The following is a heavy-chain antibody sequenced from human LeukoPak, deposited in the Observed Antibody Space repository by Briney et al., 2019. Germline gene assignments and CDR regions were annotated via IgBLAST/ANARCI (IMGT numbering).Heavy chain of an antibody. CDR1: GGSISSYY. V-gene: IGHV4-59*01. Sequence: SETLSLTCTVSGGSISSYYWSWIRQPPGKGLEWIGYIYYSGSTSYNPSLKSRVTISVDRSKNQFSLKLSSVAAADTAVYYCARSYDTNFDYWGQGTLVTVSS. CDR2: IYYSGST. CDR3: ARSYDTNFDY. J-gene: IGHJ4*02. D-gene: IGHD3-3*01.